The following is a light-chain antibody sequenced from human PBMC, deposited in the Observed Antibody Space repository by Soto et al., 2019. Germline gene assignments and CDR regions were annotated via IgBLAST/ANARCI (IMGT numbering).Light chain of an antibody. J-gene: IGLJ1*01. CDR2: DDN. CDR3: QVWESSSDQGV. CDR1: NIGSKS. V-gene: IGLV3-21*02. Sequence: SYELTQPPSVSVAPGQTARITCGGNNIGSKSVHWYQQKPGRAPVLVVYDDNDRPSGIPERFSGSNSGNTATLTISRVEAGDEADYYCQVWESSSDQGVFGSGTKLTVL.